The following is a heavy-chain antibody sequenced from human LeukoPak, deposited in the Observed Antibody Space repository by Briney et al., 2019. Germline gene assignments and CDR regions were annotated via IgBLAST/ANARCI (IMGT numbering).Heavy chain of an antibody. Sequence: GGSLRLSCAASGFTVSSNEMSWVRQAPGKGLEWVSSISGGSTYYADSRKGRFTISRDNSKNTLYLQMNSLRAEDTAVYYCTRSSGYYYYYYFDYWGQGILVTVSS. CDR2: ISGGST. CDR3: TRSSGYYYYYYFDY. V-gene: IGHV3-38-3*01. D-gene: IGHD3-22*01. J-gene: IGHJ4*02. CDR1: GFTVSSNE.